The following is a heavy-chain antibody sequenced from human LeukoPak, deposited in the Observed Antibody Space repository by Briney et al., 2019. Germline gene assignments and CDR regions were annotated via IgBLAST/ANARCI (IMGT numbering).Heavy chain of an antibody. CDR2: ISDDGSNK. CDR3: AKSLRWLRLYYYYVMDV. V-gene: IGHV3-30*18. D-gene: IGHD5-12*01. J-gene: IGHJ6*02. CDR1: GFTFSSYG. Sequence: GGSLILSCAASGFTFSSYGMHWGRQAPGKGLWWVAVISDDGSNKYYADSVKGRFTTSRDNSNNTLYLQMNRLRAEDTAVYYCAKSLRWLRLYYYYVMDVWGQGTTVTVSS.